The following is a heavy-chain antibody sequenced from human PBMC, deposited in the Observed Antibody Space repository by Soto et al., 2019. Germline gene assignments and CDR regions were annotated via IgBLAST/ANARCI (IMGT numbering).Heavy chain of an antibody. D-gene: IGHD6-6*01. J-gene: IGHJ4*02. CDR1: RFTFSNYA. CDR2: ISGSGVGT. V-gene: IGHV3-23*01. CDR3: AKGSSSSRPSYFDH. Sequence: EVQLLESGGGFVQPGGSLRLSCAASRFTFSNYAMSWVRQAPGEGLEWVSAISGSGVGTYYADSVKGRFTISRDNSKNTLSLQMNSLRAEDTAVYYCAKGSSSSRPSYFDHCGQGTLVTVSS.